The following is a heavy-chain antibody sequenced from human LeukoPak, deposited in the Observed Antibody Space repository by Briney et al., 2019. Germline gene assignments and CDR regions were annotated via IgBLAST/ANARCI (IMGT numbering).Heavy chain of an antibody. J-gene: IGHJ4*02. CDR1: GFTFSSSA. CDR2: ISNNGGYT. V-gene: IGHV3-23*01. D-gene: IGHD2-15*01. CDR3: AKQLGYCSDGSCYFPY. Sequence: GGSLRLSCAASGFTFSSSAMSWVRQAPGKGLEWVSAISNNGGYTYYADSVQGRFTISRDSSKSTLCLQMNSLRAEDTAVYYCAKQLGYCSDGSCYFPYWGQGTLVTVSS.